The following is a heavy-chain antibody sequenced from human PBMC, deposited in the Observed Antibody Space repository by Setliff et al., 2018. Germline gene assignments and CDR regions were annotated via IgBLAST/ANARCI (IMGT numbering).Heavy chain of an antibody. D-gene: IGHD3-10*01. V-gene: IGHV4-4*09. Sequence: PSETLSLTCTVSGGSISSAAWSWIRQPPGKGLEWIGYFYHSGSMNYNPSLKGRVTMSVDTSNNQLSLKLTSVSAADTAVYYCARAYYYGSGNSHKYYMDVRGKGTAVTVSS. CDR2: FYHSGSM. J-gene: IGHJ6*03. CDR3: ARAYYYGSGNSHKYYMDV. CDR1: GGSISSAA.